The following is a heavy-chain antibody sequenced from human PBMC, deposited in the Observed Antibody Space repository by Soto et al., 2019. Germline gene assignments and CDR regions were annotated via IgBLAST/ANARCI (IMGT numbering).Heavy chain of an antibody. Sequence: SETLSLTCTVSGGSVSSGSFYWSWIRRPPGKGLEWIGYFYDSGITNYNPSLRSRVTMSVDTSKNQFSLKLSSVTAADTAVYYCAASAPPATNYYYAMDVWGQGTTVTVS. CDR1: GGSVSSGSFY. J-gene: IGHJ6*02. V-gene: IGHV4-61*01. CDR3: AASAPPATNYYYAMDV. CDR2: FYDSGIT. D-gene: IGHD5-12*01.